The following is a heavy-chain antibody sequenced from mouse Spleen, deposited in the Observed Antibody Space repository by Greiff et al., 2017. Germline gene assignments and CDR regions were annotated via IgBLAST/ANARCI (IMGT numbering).Heavy chain of an antibody. Sequence: EVHLVESGGGLVKPGGSLKLSCAASGFTFSSYAMSWVRQTPEKRLEWVATISSGGSYTYYPDSVKGRFTISRDNAKNTLYLQMSSLRSEDTAMYYCASLYGNSMDYWGQGTSVTVSS. CDR2: ISSGGSYT. D-gene: IGHD2-1*01. J-gene: IGHJ4*01. V-gene: IGHV5-9-3*01. CDR1: GFTFSSYA. CDR3: ASLYGNSMDY.